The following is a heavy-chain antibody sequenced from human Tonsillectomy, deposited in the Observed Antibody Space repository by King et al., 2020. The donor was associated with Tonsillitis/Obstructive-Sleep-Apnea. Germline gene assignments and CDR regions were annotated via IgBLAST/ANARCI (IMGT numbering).Heavy chain of an antibody. D-gene: IGHD6-19*01. CDR3: ARGIAVAGTYFDS. V-gene: IGHV1-2*06. J-gene: IGHJ4*02. CDR2: SNPNSGGT. Sequence: VQLVESGAEVKKPGASVKVSCKASGYTFTGYYMHWVRQAPGQGREWMGRSNPNSGGTNYAQKFQGRVTMTRDTSISTAYMELSRLRSDDTAVYYCARGIAVAGTYFDSWGQGTLVTVSS. CDR1: GYTFTGYY.